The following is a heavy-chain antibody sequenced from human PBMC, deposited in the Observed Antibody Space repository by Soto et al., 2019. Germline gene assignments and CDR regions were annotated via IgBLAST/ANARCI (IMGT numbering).Heavy chain of an antibody. CDR1: GGTFSSYA. J-gene: IGHJ6*02. D-gene: IGHD3-3*01. CDR2: IIPILGIA. Sequence: ASVKVSCKASGGTFSSYAISWVRQAPGQGLEWMGGIIPILGIANYAQKFQGRVTITADKSTSTAYMELSSLRSEDTAVYYCARSLELMTVAYCDFWSGYYYYGMDVWGQGTTVTVSS. CDR3: ARSLELMTVAYCDFWSGYYYYGMDV. V-gene: IGHV1-69*10.